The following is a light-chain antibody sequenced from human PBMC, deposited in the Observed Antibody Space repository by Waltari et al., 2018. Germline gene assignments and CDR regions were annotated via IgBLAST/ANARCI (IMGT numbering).Light chain of an antibody. CDR3: QQYNNWPPQDA. CDR1: ESVGGS. Sequence: ASESVGGSVPCYLQNPDQAPRLLMYAASTRATGIPRRFSGSGSATEFTHTLSRLQAEDFAIYYCQQYNNWPPQDAFGQGTKLEI. J-gene: IGKJ2*01. CDR2: AAS. V-gene: IGKV3-15*01.